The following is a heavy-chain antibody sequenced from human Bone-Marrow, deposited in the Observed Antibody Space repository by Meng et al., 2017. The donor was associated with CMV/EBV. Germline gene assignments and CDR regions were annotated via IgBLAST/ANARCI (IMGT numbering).Heavy chain of an antibody. Sequence: GESLKISCAASGFTFSSYAMSWVRQAPGKGLEWVSAISGSGGSTYYADSVKGRFTISRDNSKNTPYLQMNSLRAEDTAVYYCANSKSRGLGIDYWGQGTRVTVSS. D-gene: IGHD3-16*01. J-gene: IGHJ4*02. CDR1: GFTFSSYA. V-gene: IGHV3-23*01. CDR3: ANSKSRGLGIDY. CDR2: ISGSGGST.